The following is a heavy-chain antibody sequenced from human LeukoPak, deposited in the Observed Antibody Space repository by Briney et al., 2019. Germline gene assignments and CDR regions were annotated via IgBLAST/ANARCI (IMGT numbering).Heavy chain of an antibody. D-gene: IGHD3-3*01. Sequence: ASVKVSCKASGYTFTSYYMHWVRQAPGQGLEWMGIINPSGGSTSYAQKFQGRVTMTRDTSTSTVYMELSSLRSGDTAVYYCARASGRGVGYYYYMDVWGKGTTVTISS. CDR2: INPSGGST. CDR3: ARASGRGVGYYYYMDV. J-gene: IGHJ6*03. CDR1: GYTFTSYY. V-gene: IGHV1-46*01.